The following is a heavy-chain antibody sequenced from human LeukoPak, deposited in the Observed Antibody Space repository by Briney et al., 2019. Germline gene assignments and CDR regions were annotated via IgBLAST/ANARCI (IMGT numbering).Heavy chain of an antibody. V-gene: IGHV4-34*01. CDR1: GGSFSGYY. D-gene: IGHD2-21*01. CDR3: ARAPHIVVVLYGNYFDY. J-gene: IGHJ4*02. CDR2: INHSGST. Sequence: SETLSLTCAVYGGSFSGYYWSWIRQPPGKGLEWIGKINHSGSTNYNPSLKSRVTISVDTSKNQFSLKLSSVTAADTAVYYCARAPHIVVVLYGNYFDYWGQGTLVTVSS.